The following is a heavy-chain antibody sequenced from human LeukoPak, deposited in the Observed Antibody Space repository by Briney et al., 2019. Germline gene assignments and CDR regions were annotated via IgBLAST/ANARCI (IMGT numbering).Heavy chain of an antibody. Sequence: GGSLRLSCAASGFTFSGAWMCWVRQAPGKGLEWVSSISRSSTYIYYADSVKGRFTISRDNAKNSLYLQMNSLRAEDTAVYYCASHNSSWFQDYWGQGTLVTVSS. V-gene: IGHV3-21*01. D-gene: IGHD6-13*01. CDR2: ISRSSTYI. J-gene: IGHJ4*02. CDR3: ASHNSSWFQDY. CDR1: GFTFSGAW.